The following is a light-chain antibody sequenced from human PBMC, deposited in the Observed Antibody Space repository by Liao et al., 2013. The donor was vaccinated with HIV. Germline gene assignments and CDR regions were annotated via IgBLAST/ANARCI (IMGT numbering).Light chain of an antibody. CDR2: KGT. V-gene: IGLV3-25*03. Sequence: SYELTQPPSMSVSPGQTARITCSGDALPKQQVYWYQQKPGQAPVLMIFKGTERPSGIPERFSGSSSGTTVTLTITGVQAEDEADYYCQSADSSGFXVVFGGGTKLTVL. CDR1: ALPKQQ. CDR3: QSADSSGFXVV. J-gene: IGLJ3*02.